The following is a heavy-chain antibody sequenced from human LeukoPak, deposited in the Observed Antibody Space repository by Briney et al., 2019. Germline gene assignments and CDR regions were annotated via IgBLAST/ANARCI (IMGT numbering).Heavy chain of an antibody. Sequence: SETLSLTCTASGGSISSYYWSWIRQPPGKGLEWIGYIYYSWSTNYNPSLKSRVTISVDTSKNQFSLKLSSVTAADTAVYYCARGVGSSSSDYWGQGTLVTVSS. V-gene: IGHV4-59*01. J-gene: IGHJ4*02. CDR1: GGSISSYY. D-gene: IGHD6-13*01. CDR3: ARGVGSSSSDY. CDR2: IYYSWST.